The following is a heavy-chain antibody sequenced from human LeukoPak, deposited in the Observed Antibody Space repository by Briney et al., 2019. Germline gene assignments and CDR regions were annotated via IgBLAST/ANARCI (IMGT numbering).Heavy chain of an antibody. J-gene: IGHJ4*01. D-gene: IGHD2-2*01. V-gene: IGHV3-11*01. CDR3: ARGMSYPAANLDF. Sequence: GGSLRLSCAASGFTFSAYYMSWIRQAPGRGLEWIAYISDSGSSIDYADSVRGRFTTSRDNAKKSLYLQMNSLRAEDTAVYYCARGMSYPAANLDFWGHGTLSPSPQ. CDR1: GFTFSAYY. CDR2: ISDSGSSI.